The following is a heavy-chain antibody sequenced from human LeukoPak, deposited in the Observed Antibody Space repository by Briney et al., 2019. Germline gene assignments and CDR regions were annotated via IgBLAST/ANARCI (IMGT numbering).Heavy chain of an antibody. V-gene: IGHV4-4*07. J-gene: IGHJ6*03. D-gene: IGHD1-14*01. CDR3: ARSSTRNRGRDYYYYYMDV. CDR2: IYTSGST. CDR1: GGSISSYY. Sequence: SETLSLTCTVSGGSISSYYWSWIRQPAGKGLEWIGRIYTSGSTNYNPSLKSRVTMSVGTSKNQFSLKLSSVTAADTAVYYCARSSTRNRGRDYYYYYMDVWGKGTTVTISS.